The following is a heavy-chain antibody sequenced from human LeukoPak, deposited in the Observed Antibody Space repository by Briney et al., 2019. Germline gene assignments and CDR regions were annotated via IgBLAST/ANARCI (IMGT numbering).Heavy chain of an antibody. CDR2: ISYDGSNK. J-gene: IGHJ4*02. CDR1: GFTFSSYA. V-gene: IGHV3-30*04. CDR3: ARGATAMAFDY. D-gene: IGHD5-18*01. Sequence: GGFLRLSCAASGFTFSSYAMHWVRQAPGKGLEWVAVISYDGSNKYYADSVKGRFTISRDNSKNTLYLQMNSLRAEDTAVYYCARGATAMAFDYWGQGTLVTVSS.